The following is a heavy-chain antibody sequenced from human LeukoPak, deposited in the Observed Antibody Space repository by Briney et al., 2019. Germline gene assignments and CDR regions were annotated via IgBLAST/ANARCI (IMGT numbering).Heavy chain of an antibody. CDR1: GGSFSGYY. Sequence: PSETLSVTCAVYGGSFSGYYWSWIRQPPGKGLEWIGEINHSGSTNYNPSLKSRVTISVDTSKNQFSLKLSSVTAADTAVYYCARVEWLGALGYWGQGTLVTVSS. D-gene: IGHD6-19*01. CDR3: ARVEWLGALGY. V-gene: IGHV4-34*01. J-gene: IGHJ4*02. CDR2: INHSGST.